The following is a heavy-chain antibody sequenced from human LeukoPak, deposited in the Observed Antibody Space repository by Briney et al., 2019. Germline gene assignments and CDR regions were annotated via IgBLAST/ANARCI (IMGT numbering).Heavy chain of an antibody. CDR3: ARESGSYLWRSWLNP. CDR1: GGSISSYY. J-gene: IGHJ5*02. D-gene: IGHD3-16*01. CDR2: IYYSGST. V-gene: IGHV4-59*01. Sequence: SETLSLTCSVSGGSISSYYWSWIRQPPGKGLQWIGYIYYSGSTNYNPSLKSRVTISVDTSKNQFSLKLNSVTAADTAVYYCARESGSYLWRSWLNPWGQGTLVTVSS.